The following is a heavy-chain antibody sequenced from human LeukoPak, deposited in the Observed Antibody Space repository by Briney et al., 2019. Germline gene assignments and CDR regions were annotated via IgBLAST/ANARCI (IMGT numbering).Heavy chain of an antibody. CDR1: GFTFSSYW. J-gene: IGHJ4*02. CDR3: ASGYSHFDY. V-gene: IGHV3-7*01. D-gene: IGHD5-18*01. CDR2: IKEDGSEK. Sequence: GGSLRLSCAASGFTFSSYWMSWVRQAAGKGLEWVANIKEDGSEKYYVDSVKGRFTISRDNAKNSLYLQMNSLRAEDTAVYYCASGYSHFDYWGQGTLVTVSS.